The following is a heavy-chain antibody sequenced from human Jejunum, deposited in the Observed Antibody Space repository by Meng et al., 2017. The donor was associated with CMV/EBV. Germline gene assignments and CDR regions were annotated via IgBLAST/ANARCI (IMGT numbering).Heavy chain of an antibody. CDR2: INTDTGSP. CDR1: GSTFTAYP. D-gene: IGHD3-9*01. J-gene: IGHJ5*01. CDR3: ARKRDDTSRLWWFDS. Sequence: SGSTFTAYPITWVRQAPGQGLGWMGWINTDTGSPTYAQGFTGRFVFSLDTSVSTAYLQISSLKPEDTAFYYCARKRDDTSRLWWFDSWGQGTLVTVSS. V-gene: IGHV7-4-1*02.